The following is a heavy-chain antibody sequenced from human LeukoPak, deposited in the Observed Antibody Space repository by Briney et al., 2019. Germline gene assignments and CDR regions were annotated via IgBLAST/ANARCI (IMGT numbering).Heavy chain of an antibody. Sequence: PGGSLRLSCAASGLTFSSYDINWVRQAPGKGLEWVSYISGSGNKIKYADSVKGRFTISRDNAKNSLYLQMNSLRAEDTAVYYCARGTQSPVSGYFDFWGQGTLVTVSS. CDR3: ARGTQSPVSGYFDF. CDR1: GLTFSSYD. CDR2: ISGSGNKI. J-gene: IGHJ4*02. D-gene: IGHD3-10*01. V-gene: IGHV3-48*03.